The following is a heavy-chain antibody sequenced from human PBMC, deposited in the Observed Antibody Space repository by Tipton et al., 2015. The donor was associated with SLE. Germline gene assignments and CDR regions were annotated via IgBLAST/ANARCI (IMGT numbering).Heavy chain of an antibody. D-gene: IGHD1-7*01. CDR1: GGSISRGVYY. CDR3: ARERYNWNYGDNWFDP. J-gene: IGHJ5*02. CDR2: IYISGST. Sequence: LRLSCTVSGGSISRGVYYWSWIRQPAGKGLEWIGYIYISGSTNYNPSLKSRVTISVDTSKNQFSLQLNSVTPEDTAVYYCARERYNWNYGDNWFDPWGQGTLVTVSS. V-gene: IGHV4-61*09.